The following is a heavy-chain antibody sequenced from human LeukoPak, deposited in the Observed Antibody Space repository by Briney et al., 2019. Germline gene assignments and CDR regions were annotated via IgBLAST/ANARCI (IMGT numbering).Heavy chain of an antibody. CDR1: GGTFSSYA. D-gene: IGHD2-2*01. CDR3: ARAGVRLGYCSSTSCSDYFDY. V-gene: IGHV1-69*06. CDR2: IIPIFGTA. J-gene: IGHJ4*02. Sequence: ASVKVSCKASGGTFSSYAISWVRQAPGQGLEWRGGIIPIFGTANYAQKFQGRVTITADKSTSTAYMELSSLRSEDTAVYYCARAGVRLGYCSSTSCSDYFDYWGQGTLVTVSS.